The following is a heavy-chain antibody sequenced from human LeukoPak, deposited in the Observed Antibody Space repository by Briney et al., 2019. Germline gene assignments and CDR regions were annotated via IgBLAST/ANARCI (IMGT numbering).Heavy chain of an antibody. D-gene: IGHD5-18*01. Sequence: PSQTLSLTCTVSGGSISSGGYYWSWIRQPPGKGLEWIGYIYHSGSTYYNPSLKSRVTISVDRSKNQFSLKLSSVTAADTAVYYCARRRRGYSYGSFDYWGQGTLVTVSS. CDR3: ARRRRGYSYGSFDY. V-gene: IGHV4-30-2*01. J-gene: IGHJ4*02. CDR1: GGSISSGGYY. CDR2: IYHSGST.